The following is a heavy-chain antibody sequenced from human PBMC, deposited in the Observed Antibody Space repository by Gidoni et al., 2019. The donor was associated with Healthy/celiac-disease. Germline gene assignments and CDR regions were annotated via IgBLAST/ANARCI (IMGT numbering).Heavy chain of an antibody. D-gene: IGHD5-12*01. CDR2: IKQDGSEK. V-gene: IGHV3-7*03. Sequence: EVQLVESGGGLVQPGGSLRLSCAASGFTFSSYWMSWVRQAPGKGLEWVANIKQDGSEKYYVDSVKGRFTISRDNAKNSLYLQMNSLRAEDTAVYYCAREEVATEPYYFDYWGQGTLVTVSS. CDR1: GFTFSSYW. J-gene: IGHJ4*02. CDR3: AREEVATEPYYFDY.